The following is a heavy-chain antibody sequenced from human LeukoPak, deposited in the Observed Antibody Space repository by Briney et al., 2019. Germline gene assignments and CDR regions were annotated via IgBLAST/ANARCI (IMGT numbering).Heavy chain of an antibody. V-gene: IGHV3-33*01. CDR2: IWYDGSNK. CDR1: GFTLSGFG. J-gene: IGHJ4*02. CDR3: ARDMSSSWSNFDY. D-gene: IGHD6-13*01. Sequence: GRSLRLSCAASGFTLSGFGMHWVRQAPGKGLEWVAVIWYDGSNKDYADSVKGRFTISRDNSKNTLFLQMNSLRAEDTAVYYCARDMSSSWSNFDYWGQGTLVTVSS.